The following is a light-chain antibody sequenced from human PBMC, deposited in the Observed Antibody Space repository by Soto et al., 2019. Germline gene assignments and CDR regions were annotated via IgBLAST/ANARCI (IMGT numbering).Light chain of an antibody. J-gene: IGLJ2*01. CDR2: END. V-gene: IGLV1-51*01. CDR3: GSWDSSLFVGV. CDR1: HSDIGSNY. Sequence: QSVLTQPPSVSAAPGQKVTISCSGRHSDIGSNYVSWYKQVPGTAPKLLIYENDRRPAGVPDRFSGSKSGTSATLGITGLQTGDEADYYCGSWDSSLFVGVFGGGTQLTVL.